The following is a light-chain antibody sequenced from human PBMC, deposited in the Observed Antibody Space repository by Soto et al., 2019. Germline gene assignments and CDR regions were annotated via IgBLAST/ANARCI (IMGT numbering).Light chain of an antibody. CDR2: LKSDGSH. CDR1: SGHSSYA. J-gene: IGLJ2*01. Sequence: QPVLTQSPSASASLGASVKLTCTLSSGHSSYAIAWHQQQPEKGPRYLMKLKSDGSHSKGDGIPDRFSGSSSGAERYLTISSLRSEDEDDYYCQTWGTGVIFGGGTKLTVL. CDR3: QTWGTGVI. V-gene: IGLV4-69*01.